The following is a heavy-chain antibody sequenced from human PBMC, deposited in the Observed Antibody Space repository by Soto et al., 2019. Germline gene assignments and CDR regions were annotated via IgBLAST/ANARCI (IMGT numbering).Heavy chain of an antibody. J-gene: IGHJ3*02. CDR1: GFTFSNFV. CDR2: ISYSADKT. Sequence: EVQLLESGGGLVQPGGSLRLSCAASGFTFSNFVMNWVRQAPGKGLEWVSTISYSADKTFYADSVKGRFTISRDNSRDTLFLQMNSLTAGDAAVYFCARRAIIATTNWGAFEIWGQGTMVTVSS. V-gene: IGHV3-23*01. D-gene: IGHD1-7*01. CDR3: ARRAIIATTNWGAFEI.